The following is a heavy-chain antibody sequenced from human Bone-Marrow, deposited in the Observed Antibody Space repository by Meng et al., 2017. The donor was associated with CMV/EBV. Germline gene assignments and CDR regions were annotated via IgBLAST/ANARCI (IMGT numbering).Heavy chain of an antibody. V-gene: IGHV1-69*10. J-gene: IGHJ2*01. CDR3: AREGSRAAAIVG. Sequence: CKASGGTFSSYAITWVRQAPGQGLEWMGGIIPILGIANYAQKFQGRVTITADKSTSTAYMELSSLRSEDTAVYYCAREGSRAAAIVGWGRGTLVTVSS. D-gene: IGHD2-2*01. CDR2: IIPILGIA. CDR1: GGTFSSYA.